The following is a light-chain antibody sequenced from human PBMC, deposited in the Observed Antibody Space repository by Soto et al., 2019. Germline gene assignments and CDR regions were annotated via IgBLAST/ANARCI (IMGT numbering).Light chain of an antibody. CDR2: DAS. J-gene: IGKJ1*01. CDR3: QQRTNWPWT. Sequence: VVTPSRVSLSVSPGERATLSCRASLSVSSNLAWYQQKPGQAPRLLIYDASTRATGIPAGFSGSGSGTDFTLTISSLESEDFAVYYCQQRTNWPWTFGQGTKVDIK. CDR1: LSVSSN. V-gene: IGKV3-15*01.